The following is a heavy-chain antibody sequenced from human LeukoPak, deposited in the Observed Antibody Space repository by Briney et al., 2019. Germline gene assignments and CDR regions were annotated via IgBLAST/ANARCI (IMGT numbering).Heavy chain of an antibody. D-gene: IGHD2-2*01. Sequence: GGSPRLSCAASGFNFSTYAMSWVRQAPGKGLGWVSTMSGSGGSTYYADTVKGRFTISRDNSKNTLYLQMNSLRAEDTAGYYCAKDGCSSTSCYVDYWGQGTLVTVSS. V-gene: IGHV3-23*01. J-gene: IGHJ4*02. CDR3: AKDGCSSTSCYVDY. CDR1: GFNFSTYA. CDR2: MSGSGGST.